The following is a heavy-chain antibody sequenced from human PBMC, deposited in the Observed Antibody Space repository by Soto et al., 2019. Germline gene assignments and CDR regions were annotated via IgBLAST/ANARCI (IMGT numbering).Heavy chain of an antibody. V-gene: IGHV4-31*03. CDR2: IYYSGST. Sequence: QVQLQESGPGLVKPSQTLSLTCTVSGGSISIGGYFWNWVRQHPGKGLEWIGYIYYSGSTYYNASLKSRLTMSIDTSKNRFSLNLSSVTAADTAVYYCARVPSFCSAGACYAFDIWGQGTMVTVSS. CDR3: ARVPSFCSAGACYAFDI. J-gene: IGHJ3*02. D-gene: IGHD2-15*01. CDR1: GGSISIGGYF.